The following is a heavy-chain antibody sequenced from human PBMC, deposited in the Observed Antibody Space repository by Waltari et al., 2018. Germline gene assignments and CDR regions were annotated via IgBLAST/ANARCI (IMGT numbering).Heavy chain of an antibody. CDR3: ARDRGIADLGVDV. CDR2: IKQDGSEK. CDR1: GFTFSGYW. Sequence: EVQLVESGGGLVQPGGSLRLPCAASGFTFSGYWMSWVRQAPGKGLEWVANIKQDGSEKYYVDSVKGRFTISRDNAKNSLYLQMNSLRAEDTAVYYCARDRGIADLGVDVWGQGTTVTVSS. V-gene: IGHV3-7*01. D-gene: IGHD6-13*01. J-gene: IGHJ6*02.